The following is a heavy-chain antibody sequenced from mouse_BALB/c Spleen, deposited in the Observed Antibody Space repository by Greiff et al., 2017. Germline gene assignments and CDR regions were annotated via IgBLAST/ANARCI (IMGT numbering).Heavy chain of an antibody. CDR3: ARNWPYYYAMDY. Sequence: EVQVVESGGGLVQPGGSLKLSCAASGFTFSSYGMSWVRQTPDKRLELVATINSNGGSTYYPDSVKGRFTISRDNAKNTLYLQMSSLKSEDTAMYYCARNWPYYYAMDYWGQGTSVTVSS. CDR2: INSNGGST. CDR1: GFTFSSYG. V-gene: IGHV5-6-3*01. J-gene: IGHJ4*01. D-gene: IGHD4-1*01.